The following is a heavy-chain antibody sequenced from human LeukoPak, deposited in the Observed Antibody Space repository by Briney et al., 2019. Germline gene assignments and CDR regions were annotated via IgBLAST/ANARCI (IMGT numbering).Heavy chain of an antibody. J-gene: IGHJ6*02. V-gene: IGHV3-33*01. CDR3: ARQNTYYYGSGSYYNPYYYYGMDV. CDR1: GFTFSSYG. CDR2: IWYDGSNK. D-gene: IGHD3-10*01. Sequence: PGGSLRLSCAASGFTFSSYGMHWVRQAPGKGLEWVAVIWYDGSNKYYADSVKGRFTISRDNSKNTLYLQMNSLRAEDTAVYYCARQNTYYYGSGSYYNPYYYYGMDVWGQGTTVTVSS.